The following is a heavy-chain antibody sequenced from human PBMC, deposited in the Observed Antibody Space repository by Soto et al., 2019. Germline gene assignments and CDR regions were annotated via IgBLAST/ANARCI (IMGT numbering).Heavy chain of an antibody. J-gene: IGHJ4*02. D-gene: IGHD3-3*01. CDR2: FVPEDGET. Sequence: ASVKVSCKVSGYTLTELSMHWVRQAPGKGLEWMGGFVPEDGETIYAQKFQGRVTMTEDTSTDTAYMELSSLRSEDTAVYYCATWAYYDFWSGYLFDYWGQGTLVTVS. CDR1: GYTLTELS. CDR3: ATWAYYDFWSGYLFDY. V-gene: IGHV1-24*01.